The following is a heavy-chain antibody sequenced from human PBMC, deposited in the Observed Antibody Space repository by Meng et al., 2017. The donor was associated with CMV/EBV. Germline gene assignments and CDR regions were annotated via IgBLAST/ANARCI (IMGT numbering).Heavy chain of an antibody. CDR1: EFTFSGSA. J-gene: IGHJ6*02. Sequence: GESLKISCAASEFTFSGSAMHWVRQASGKGLEWVGRIRSKANSYVTAYAASVKGRFTISRDDSKNTAYLQMNSLKTEDTAVYYCTRQGYNWNPGHYYYGMDVWGQGTTVTVSS. D-gene: IGHD1-20*01. CDR2: IRSKANSYVT. CDR3: TRQGYNWNPGHYYYGMDV. V-gene: IGHV3-73*01.